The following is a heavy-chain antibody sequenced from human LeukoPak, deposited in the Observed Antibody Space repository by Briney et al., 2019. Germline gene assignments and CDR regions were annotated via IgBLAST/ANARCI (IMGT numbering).Heavy chain of an antibody. Sequence: ASVEVSCKASGYTFTSCDINWVRQATGQGLEWMGWMNPNSGNTGYAQKFQGRVTMTRNTSISTAYMELSSLRSEDTAVYYCARGQPHCGGDCYFDYWGQGTLVTVSS. J-gene: IGHJ4*02. V-gene: IGHV1-8*01. CDR2: MNPNSGNT. D-gene: IGHD2-21*02. CDR1: GYTFTSCD. CDR3: ARGQPHCGGDCYFDY.